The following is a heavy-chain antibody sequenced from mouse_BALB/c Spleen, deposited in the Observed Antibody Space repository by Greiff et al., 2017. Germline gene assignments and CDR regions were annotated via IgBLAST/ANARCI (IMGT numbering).Heavy chain of an antibody. CDR3: TPYYYGSSPFAY. V-gene: IGHV6-6*02. D-gene: IGHD1-1*01. J-gene: IGHJ3*01. CDR1: GFTFSSYW. Sequence: EVMLVESGGGLVQPGGSMKLSCVASGFTFSSYWMSWVRQSPEKGLEWVAEIRLKSDNYATHYAESVKGKFTISRDDSKSRLYLQMNSLRAEDTGIYYCTPYYYGSSPFAYWGQGTLVTVSA. CDR2: IRLKSDNYAT.